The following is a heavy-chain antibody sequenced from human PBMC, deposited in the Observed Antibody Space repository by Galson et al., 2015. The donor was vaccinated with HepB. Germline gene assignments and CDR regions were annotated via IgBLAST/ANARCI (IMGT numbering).Heavy chain of an antibody. CDR1: GFSFSGSA. J-gene: IGHJ4*02. Sequence: SLRLSCAASGFSFSGSAMHWVRQASGKGLEWVGRIRNKANSYATAYAASVKGRFTISRDDSKNTAYLQMNSLKTEDTAVYYCTTTFFYDSSGNPSDYWGQGTLVTVSS. D-gene: IGHD3-22*01. CDR2: IRNKANSYAT. CDR3: TTTFFYDSSGNPSDY. V-gene: IGHV3-73*01.